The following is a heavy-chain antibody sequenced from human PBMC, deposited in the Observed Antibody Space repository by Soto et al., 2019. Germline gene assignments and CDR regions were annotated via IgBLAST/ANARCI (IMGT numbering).Heavy chain of an antibody. D-gene: IGHD1-26*01. CDR1: GYTPTNYD. J-gene: IGHJ4*02. CDR2: ISAYNGNT. V-gene: IGHV1-18*01. Sequence: QVPLVQSGAEVKKPGASVTVSCKTSGYTPTNYDIGWVRQAPGQGLEWMGWISAYNGNTNSAQKLQGRLTMTTDTSTRTAYMELRSLRSDDTAVSYCARALYRSGTYYAFDNWGQGTLVTVSS. CDR3: ARALYRSGTYYAFDN.